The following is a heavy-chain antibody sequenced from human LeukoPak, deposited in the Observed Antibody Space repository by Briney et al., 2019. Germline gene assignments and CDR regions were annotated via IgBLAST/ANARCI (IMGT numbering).Heavy chain of an antibody. J-gene: IGHJ4*02. V-gene: IGHV3-23*01. D-gene: IGHD3-10*01. CDR3: AKNYGSGTYYNYFDS. CDR2: ISGSGGAS. Sequence: GGSLRLSCAASGFTFSSFAMSWVRRAPGKWLEWDSSISGSGGASYYADSVKGRFTISRDNSESTLYMQINSLRAEDTAVFYCAKNYGSGTYYNYFDSWGQGTLVTVSS. CDR1: GFTFSSFA.